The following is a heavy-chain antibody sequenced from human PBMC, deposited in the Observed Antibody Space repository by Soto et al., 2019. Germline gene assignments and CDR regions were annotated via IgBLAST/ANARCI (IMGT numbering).Heavy chain of an antibody. Sequence: VGSLRLSCGASGFNFSRSWMSWVRQAPGKGLEWVANMKEDGSEKYYADSVRGRFTISRENAKNSVHLQMNSLRVEDTAVYYCARGFYTDYWGQGALVTVSS. CDR1: GFNFSRSW. D-gene: IGHD3-3*01. CDR2: MKEDGSEK. V-gene: IGHV3-7*01. J-gene: IGHJ4*02. CDR3: ARGFYTDY.